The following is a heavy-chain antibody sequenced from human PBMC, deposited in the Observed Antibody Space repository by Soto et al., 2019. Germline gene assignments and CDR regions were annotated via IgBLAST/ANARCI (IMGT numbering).Heavy chain of an antibody. CDR2: ITPILGIA. J-gene: IGHJ4*02. CDR1: GGTFSSYT. CDR3: AESRGGSLTPFDY. Sequence: QVQLVQSGAEVKKPGSSVKVSCKASGGTFSSYTISWVRQAPGQGLEWMGRITPILGIANYAQKFQGRVTSTADKATSTAYMELSSLRSEDTAVYYCAESRGGSLTPFDYWGQGTLVTVSS. V-gene: IGHV1-69*02. D-gene: IGHD2-15*01.